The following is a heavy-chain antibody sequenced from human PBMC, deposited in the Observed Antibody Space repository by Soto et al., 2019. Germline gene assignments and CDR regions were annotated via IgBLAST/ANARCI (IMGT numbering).Heavy chain of an antibody. Sequence: ASVKVSCKASGYTFTSYAMHWVRQAPGQRLEWMGWINAGNGNTKYSQKFQGRVTITRDTSASTAYMELSSLRSEDTAVYYCARNIHSPIPDYSYMDVWGKGTTVTVSS. J-gene: IGHJ6*03. CDR1: GYTFTSYA. V-gene: IGHV1-3*01. CDR2: INAGNGNT. CDR3: ARNIHSPIPDYSYMDV.